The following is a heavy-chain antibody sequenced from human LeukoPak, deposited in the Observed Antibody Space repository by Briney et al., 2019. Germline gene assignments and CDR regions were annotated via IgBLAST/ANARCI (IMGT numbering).Heavy chain of an antibody. CDR1: GNSISSGDYY. V-gene: IGHV4-61*02. J-gene: IGHJ5*02. CDR3: ARDSYYDSDRWFDP. CDR2: IYTSGST. Sequence: SETLSLTCTVSGNSISSGDYYWSWIRQPAGKGLEWIGRIYTSGSTTYNPSLKSRVTMSVDTSKNQFSLKLSSVTAADTAVYYCARDSYYDSDRWFDPWGQGTLVTVSS. D-gene: IGHD3-22*01.